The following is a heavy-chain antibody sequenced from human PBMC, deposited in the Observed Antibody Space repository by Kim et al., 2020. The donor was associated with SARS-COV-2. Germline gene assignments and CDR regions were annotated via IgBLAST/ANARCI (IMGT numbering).Heavy chain of an antibody. J-gene: IGHJ4*02. CDR3: ARRDGDSSGWYDFDY. CDR1: GFTFSSYA. CDR2: ISGSGGST. D-gene: IGHD6-19*01. V-gene: IGHV3-23*01. Sequence: GGSLRLSCAASGFTFSSYAMSWVRQAPGKGLEWVSAISGSGGSTYYADSVKGRCTISRDNSKNTLYLQMNSLRAEDTAVYYCARRDGDSSGWYDFDYWGQGTLVTVSS.